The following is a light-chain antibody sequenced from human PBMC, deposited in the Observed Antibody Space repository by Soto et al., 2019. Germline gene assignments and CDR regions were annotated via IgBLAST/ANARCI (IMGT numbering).Light chain of an antibody. J-gene: IGKJ2*01. CDR3: QQYYSTPPFT. CDR1: QSVLYSSNNKNY. CDR2: WAS. Sequence: DIVMTQSPDSLAVSLGERATINCKSSQSVLYSSNNKNYLAWYQQNPGPPPKLLIYWASTRESGVPDRFSGGGSGTDFTLTISSLQAEDVSVYYCQQYYSTPPFTFGQGTKLEIK. V-gene: IGKV4-1*01.